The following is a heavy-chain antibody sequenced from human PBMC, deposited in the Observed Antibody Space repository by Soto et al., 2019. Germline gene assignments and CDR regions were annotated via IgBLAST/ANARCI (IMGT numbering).Heavy chain of an antibody. V-gene: IGHV3-23*01. J-gene: IGHJ5*02. D-gene: IGHD3-22*01. Sequence: PGGSLRLSCAASGFTFSSYAMSWVRQAPGKGLEWVSAISGSGGSTYYADSVKGRFTISRDNSKNTLYLQMNSLRAEDTAVYYCAKDLYSSGYYLNWFDPWGQGTLVTVSS. CDR1: GFTFSSYA. CDR3: AKDLYSSGYYLNWFDP. CDR2: ISGSGGST.